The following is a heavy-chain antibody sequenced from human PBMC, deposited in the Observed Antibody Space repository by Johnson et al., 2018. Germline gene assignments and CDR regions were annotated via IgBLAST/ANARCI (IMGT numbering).Heavy chain of an antibody. J-gene: IGHJ6*02. CDR2: ISPGDSDT. CDR1: GYTFTNYW. CDR3: ARQVISSSGYYYYGLDV. D-gene: IGHD6-6*01. V-gene: IGHV5-51*01. Sequence: EVQLGESGAEVKKPGESLKISCKGSGYTFTNYWIGWVRQMPGTGLEWLGIISPGDSDTRYSPSFPGQVSISVDKSISTAYLQWSSLKASDTAMYYCARQVISSSGYYYYGLDVWGQGTTFTVSS.